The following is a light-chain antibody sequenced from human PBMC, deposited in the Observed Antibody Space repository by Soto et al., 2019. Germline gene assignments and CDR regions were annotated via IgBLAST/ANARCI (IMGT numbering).Light chain of an antibody. J-gene: IGKJ5*01. CDR2: IAS. V-gene: IGKV1-12*01. CDR1: QDISSW. CDR3: QQSKSFPLT. Sequence: DCPMTQSPSSVSVSLGDRVTITCRASQDISSWLTWYQQKPGKAPKVLIYIASRLQSGVPSRFSGSRSGTDFSLTISSLQPEDFATYYCQQSKSFPLTFGGGTVLAI.